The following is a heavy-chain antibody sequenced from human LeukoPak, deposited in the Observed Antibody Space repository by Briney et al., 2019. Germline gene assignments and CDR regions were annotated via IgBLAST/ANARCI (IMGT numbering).Heavy chain of an antibody. CDR3: ARGLPSYGDYVDYYFYMDV. J-gene: IGHJ6*03. CDR2: ISTSGST. V-gene: IGHV4-4*07. Sequence: PSETLSLTCTVSGDSISDFYWSWIRQPAGKGLQWIGRISTSGSTNYNPSLKSRVTMSVDRSTNEFSLTVRSVTAADTALYYCARGLPSYGDYVDYYFYMDVWGKGTTVTVSS. CDR1: GDSISDFY. D-gene: IGHD4-17*01.